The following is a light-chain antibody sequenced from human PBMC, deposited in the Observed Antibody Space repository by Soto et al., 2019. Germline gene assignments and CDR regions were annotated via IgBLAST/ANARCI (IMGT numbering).Light chain of an antibody. V-gene: IGKV1-8*01. Sequence: AIRMTQSPSSLSASTGDRVTITCRASQGISSYLAWYQQKPGKAPKLLIYAASTLQSGVPSRFSGSGSGTDFTLTISCLQSEDFATYYCQQYYSYPRTCGGGTKGDIK. CDR1: QGISSY. CDR2: AAS. CDR3: QQYYSYPRT. J-gene: IGKJ4*01.